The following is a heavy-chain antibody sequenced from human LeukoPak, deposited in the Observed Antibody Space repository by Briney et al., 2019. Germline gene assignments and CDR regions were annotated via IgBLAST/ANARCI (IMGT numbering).Heavy chain of an antibody. V-gene: IGHV4-4*02. Sequence: PSETLSLTCAVSGGSISSSNWWSWVRQPPGKGLEWIGEIYHSGSTNYNPSLKSRVTISVDKSKNQFSLKLSSVTAADTAVYYCARRGPYYYDSSGYPDYWGQGTLVTVSS. J-gene: IGHJ4*02. CDR2: IYHSGST. D-gene: IGHD3-22*01. CDR1: GGSISSSNW. CDR3: ARRGPYYYDSSGYPDY.